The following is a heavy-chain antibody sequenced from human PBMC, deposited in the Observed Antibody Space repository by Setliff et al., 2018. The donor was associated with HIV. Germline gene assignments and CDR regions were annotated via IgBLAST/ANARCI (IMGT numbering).Heavy chain of an antibody. J-gene: IGHJ6*03. CDR2: INHSGST. V-gene: IGHV4-34*01. Sequence: SETLSLTCAVYSGSFSGYYWSWIRQPPGKGLEWIGEINHSGSTNYNPSLKSRVTISVDTSKNQFSLKLRSVTAADTAVYYCARETYYCDNPQYYYYYMDVWGKGTTVTVSS. D-gene: IGHD3-22*01. CDR3: ARETYYCDNPQYYYYYMDV. CDR1: SGSFSGYY.